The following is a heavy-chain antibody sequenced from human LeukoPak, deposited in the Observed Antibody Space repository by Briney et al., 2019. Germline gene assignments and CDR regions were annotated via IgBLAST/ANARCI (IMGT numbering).Heavy chain of an antibody. CDR1: GYTFTGYY. Sequence: ASVKVSCKASGYTFTGYYMHWVRQAPGQGLEWMGGIIPIFGTANYAQKFQGRVTITADESTSTAYMELSSLRSEDTAVYYCARGKAAAGTFYYYMDVWGKGTTVTISS. V-gene: IGHV1-69*13. J-gene: IGHJ6*03. CDR2: IIPIFGTA. D-gene: IGHD6-13*01. CDR3: ARGKAAAGTFYYYMDV.